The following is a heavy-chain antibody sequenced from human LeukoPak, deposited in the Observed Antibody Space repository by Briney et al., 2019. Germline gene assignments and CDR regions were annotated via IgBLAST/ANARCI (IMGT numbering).Heavy chain of an antibody. CDR3: ARASLYNYGQYYFAY. CDR2: IYYSGST. CDR1: GGSISSSSYY. J-gene: IGHJ4*02. Sequence: SETLSLTCTVSGGSISSSSYYWGWIRQPPGKGLEWIGSIYYSGSTHNNPSLKSRVTISVDTSRNQFSLKLRSVTAADTAVYYCARASLYNYGQYYFAYWGQGTLVPVSS. D-gene: IGHD5-18*01. V-gene: IGHV4-39*07.